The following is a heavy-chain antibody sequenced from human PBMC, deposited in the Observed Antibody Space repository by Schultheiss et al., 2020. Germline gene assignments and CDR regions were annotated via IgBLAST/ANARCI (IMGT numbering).Heavy chain of an antibody. CDR3: AKDEDDCSSTSCYNYYYMDV. CDR1: RFTFSSYG. V-gene: IGHV3-48*04. D-gene: IGHD2-2*02. J-gene: IGHJ6*03. Sequence: GGSLRLSCAASRFTFSSYGMHWVRQAPGKGLEWVSYISSSGSTIYYADSVKGRFTISRDNAKNTLFLQMNSLRAEDTVVYYCAKDEDDCSSTSCYNYYYMDVWGKGTTVTVSS. CDR2: ISSSGSTI.